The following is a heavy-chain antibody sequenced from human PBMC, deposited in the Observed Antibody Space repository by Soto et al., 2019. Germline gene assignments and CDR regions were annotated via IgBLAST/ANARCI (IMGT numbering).Heavy chain of an antibody. D-gene: IGHD2-8*02. CDR2: IFHDGNT. V-gene: IGHV4-4*02. CDR1: GASIGSGSW. Sequence: QVHLQESGPGLVKPSETLSLTCAVSGASIGSGSWWSWVRQPPGKGLEWIAEIFHDGNTNYSPSLKSRVTISVDKSQNQFSLNVYSVTAAATAVYYCARHEGWTGPDQWGQGTLVTVSS. J-gene: IGHJ5*02. CDR3: ARHEGWTGPDQ.